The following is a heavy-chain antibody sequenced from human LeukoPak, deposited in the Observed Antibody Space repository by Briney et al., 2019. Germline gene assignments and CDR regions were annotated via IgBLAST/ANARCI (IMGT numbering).Heavy chain of an antibody. J-gene: IGHJ4*02. CDR3: AREWDYYAF. CDR1: GYTFTDYY. Sequence: ASVKVSCKASGYTFTDYYMHRVRQAPGQGLEWMGWINPKSGDTRYAQKFQGRVTMTRDSSITTAYMDLSSLRSDDTAVYYCAREWDYYAFWGQGTLVTASS. V-gene: IGHV1-2*02. CDR2: INPKSGDT.